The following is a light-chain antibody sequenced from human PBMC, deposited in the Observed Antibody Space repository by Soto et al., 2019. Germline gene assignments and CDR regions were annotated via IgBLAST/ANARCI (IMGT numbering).Light chain of an antibody. CDR2: AAS. CDR3: QQSYSSPPT. V-gene: IGKV1-39*01. CDR1: QSISNH. J-gene: IGKJ1*01. Sequence: QLTESPSPLSASVEDRVIIPCRASQSISNHLNWYQQKPGKAPELLIFAASSLQSGVPSRFSGSRSGPDFTLTISSLQPEDFATYYCQQSYSSPPTFGQRTKVDIK.